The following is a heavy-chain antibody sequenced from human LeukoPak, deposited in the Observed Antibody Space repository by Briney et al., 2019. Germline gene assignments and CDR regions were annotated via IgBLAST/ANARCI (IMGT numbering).Heavy chain of an antibody. D-gene: IGHD4-17*01. J-gene: IGHJ4*02. CDR1: GFTFSSYG. Sequence: PGGSLRLSCAASGFTFSSYGMHWVRQAPGKGLEWVAVISYDGSNTYYADSVKGRFTISRDNSKNTLYLQMNSLRAEDTAVYYCAKGGSTTVTTIYFDYWGQGTLVTVSS. CDR3: AKGGSTTVTTIYFDY. CDR2: ISYDGSNT. V-gene: IGHV3-30*18.